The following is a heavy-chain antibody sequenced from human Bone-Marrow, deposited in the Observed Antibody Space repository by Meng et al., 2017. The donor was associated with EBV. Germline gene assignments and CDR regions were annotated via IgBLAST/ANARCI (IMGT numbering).Heavy chain of an antibody. CDR2: LIPMSGAP. V-gene: IGHV1-69*01. CDR3: ASESGRGFTPDY. D-gene: IGHD3-10*01. J-gene: IGHJ4*02. CDR1: GGTFNSDA. Sequence: QVQVVQSGAEVTKPGTSGKVPCWSSGGTFNSDAVSWVRHAPGQGLEWMGGLIPMSGAPHYAQKFQGRVTITADESTSTHYMDLSNLRSDDTAIYYCASESGRGFTPDYWGQGTLVTVSS.